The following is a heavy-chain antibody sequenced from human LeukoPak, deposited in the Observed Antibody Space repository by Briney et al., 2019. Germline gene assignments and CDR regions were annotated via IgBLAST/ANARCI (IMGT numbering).Heavy chain of an antibody. J-gene: IGHJ3*02. V-gene: IGHV4-59*08. D-gene: IGHD3-16*01. CDR1: GGSISSYY. Sequence: SETLSLTCTVSGGSISSYYWSWIRQPPGKGLEYIGYIYYDGNTNYNPSLKSRVTISIDTSKIHFSLRLSSVTAADTALYYCARRGGGHAFDIWGQGTMVTVSS. CDR2: IYYDGNT. CDR3: ARRGGGHAFDI.